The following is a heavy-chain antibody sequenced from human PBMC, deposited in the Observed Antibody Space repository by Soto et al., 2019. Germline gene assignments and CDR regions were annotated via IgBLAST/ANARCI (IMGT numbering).Heavy chain of an antibody. J-gene: IGHJ4*02. V-gene: IGHV4-31*03. Sequence: ASETLSLTCTVSGASIGSGSYYWSWIRQYPGEGLVWIGHIYDSGRTYYNPSLESRVSISIDRSKNEFSLTLTSVTAADTAVYYCARLTTIITGAFDDWGLGTVVTVSS. D-gene: IGHD7-27*01. CDR1: GASIGSGSYY. CDR3: ARLTTIITGAFDD. CDR2: IYDSGRT.